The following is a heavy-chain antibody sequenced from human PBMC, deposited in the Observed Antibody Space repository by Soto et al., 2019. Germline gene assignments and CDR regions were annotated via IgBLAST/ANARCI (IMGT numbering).Heavy chain of an antibody. CDR1: GGTFSSYT. Sequence: QVQLVQSGAEVKKPGSSVKVSCKASGGTFSSYTISWVRQAPGQGLEWMGRIIPILGIANYAQKFQGRVTITADKSTGTAYRELSSLRSEDTAVYYCTEGYSSSRTPFAYWGPGTLVTVSS. V-gene: IGHV1-69*02. J-gene: IGHJ4*02. CDR2: IIPILGIA. D-gene: IGHD6-13*01. CDR3: TEGYSSSRTPFAY.